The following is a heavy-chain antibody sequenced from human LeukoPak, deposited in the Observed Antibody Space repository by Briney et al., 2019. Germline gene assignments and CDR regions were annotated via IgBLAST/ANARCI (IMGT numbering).Heavy chain of an antibody. Sequence: SETLSLTCTVSGGSMSRYYWSWIRQPPGKGLEWIGYIYHSGNTNYNPSLKSRVTISVDTSKNQFSLKLSSVTAANTAVYYCARENTGTNAFDIWGQGTMVTVSS. D-gene: IGHD4-17*01. V-gene: IGHV4-59*01. CDR1: GGSMSRYY. J-gene: IGHJ3*02. CDR3: ARENTGTNAFDI. CDR2: IYHSGNT.